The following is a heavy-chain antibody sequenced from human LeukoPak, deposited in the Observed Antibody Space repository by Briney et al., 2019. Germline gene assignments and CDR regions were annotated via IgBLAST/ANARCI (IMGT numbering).Heavy chain of an antibody. CDR2: ISCSGGST. J-gene: IGHJ4*02. CDR3: AKISRYSSSWYYFDY. Sequence: GGSLRLSCAASGFTFSSYAMSWVRQAPGKGLEWVSAISCSGGSTYYADSVKGRFTISRDNSKNTLYLQMNSLRAEDTAVYYCAKISRYSSSWYYFDYWGQGTLVTVSS. CDR1: GFTFSSYA. V-gene: IGHV3-23*01. D-gene: IGHD6-13*01.